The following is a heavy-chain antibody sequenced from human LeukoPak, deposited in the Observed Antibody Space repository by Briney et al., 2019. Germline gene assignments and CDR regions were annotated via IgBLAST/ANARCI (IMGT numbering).Heavy chain of an antibody. CDR3: ANIAPREVFDY. J-gene: IGHJ4*02. CDR1: GFIFRSYA. CDR2: ISGSGGNT. Sequence: GGSLRLSCAASGFIFRSYAMSWVRQAPGEGLEWVSVISGSGGNTYYADSVKRWFTITRDNYKYTLYLIMNSLRAEDTAVYYCANIAPREVFDYWGQGTLVTVSS. D-gene: IGHD6-13*01. V-gene: IGHV3-23*01.